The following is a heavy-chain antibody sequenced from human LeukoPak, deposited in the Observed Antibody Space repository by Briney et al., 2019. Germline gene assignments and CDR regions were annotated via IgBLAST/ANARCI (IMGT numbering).Heavy chain of an antibody. J-gene: IGHJ6*03. CDR3: ARCPSLVDGPVKTHYYYYYMDV. V-gene: IGHV1-69*13. D-gene: IGHD4-11*01. CDR1: GGTFSSYA. CDR2: ISPIFGTA. Sequence: SVKVSCKASGGTFSSYAISWVRQAPGQGLEWMGGISPIFGTANYAQKFQGRVTITADESTSTAYMELSSLRSEDTAVYYCARCPSLVDGPVKTHYYYYYMDVWGKGTTVTVSS.